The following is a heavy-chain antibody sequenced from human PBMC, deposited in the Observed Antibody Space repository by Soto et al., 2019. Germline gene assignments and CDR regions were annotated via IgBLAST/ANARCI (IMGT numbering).Heavy chain of an antibody. CDR2: ITVSGGRT. Sequence: EVHLLESGGGLVQPGGSLRLSCTASGFTFSSYAMTWVRQAPGRGLEGVSGITVSGGRTFYADSVKGRFTSSRDNSRGTLYLQMNRLSAEDTAVYYCAKDTRYTDYVRCFDSWVQGTLVTVSS. J-gene: IGHJ5*01. CDR1: GFTFSSYA. CDR3: AKDTRYTDYVRCFDS. D-gene: IGHD5-12*01. V-gene: IGHV3-23*01.